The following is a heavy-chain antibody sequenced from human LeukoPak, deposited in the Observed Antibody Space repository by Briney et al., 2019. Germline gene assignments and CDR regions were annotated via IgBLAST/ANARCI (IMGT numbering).Heavy chain of an antibody. Sequence: SETLSLTCAVSGYSISSGYYWGWIRQPPGKGLEWIGSIYHSGSTYYNPSLKSRVTISVDTSKNQFSLKLSSVTAADTAVYYCARQGGIVVVPAAREYNRFDPWGQGTLVTVSS. CDR3: ARQGGIVVVPAAREYNRFDP. CDR1: GYSISSGYY. V-gene: IGHV4-38-2*01. CDR2: IYHSGST. J-gene: IGHJ5*02. D-gene: IGHD2-2*01.